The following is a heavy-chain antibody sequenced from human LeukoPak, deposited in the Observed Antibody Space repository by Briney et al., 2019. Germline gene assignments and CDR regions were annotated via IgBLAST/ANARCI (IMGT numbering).Heavy chain of an antibody. V-gene: IGHV1-18*01. CDR3: ARNYDSSGYYYPALYYFDY. Sequence: ASVKVSCKASGYTFTSYGISWVRQAPGQGLEWMGWISAYNGNTNYAQKLQGRVTMTTDTSTSTAYVELRSLRSDDTAVYYCARNYDSSGYYYPALYYFDYWGQGTLVTVSS. CDR2: ISAYNGNT. CDR1: GYTFTSYG. D-gene: IGHD3-22*01. J-gene: IGHJ4*02.